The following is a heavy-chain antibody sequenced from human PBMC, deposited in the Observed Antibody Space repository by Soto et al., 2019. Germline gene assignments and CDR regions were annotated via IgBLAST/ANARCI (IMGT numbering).Heavy chain of an antibody. CDR2: IKQDGAEK. CDR1: GFTFSSYW. CDR3: ARVYCTDASCYSPDDALDF. V-gene: IGHV3-7*01. Sequence: VQLVESGGGLVQPGGSLRLSCEASGFTFSSYWMSWVRQAPGKGLEWVANIKQDGAEKYYVDSVKGRFTISTDNAKNSLDLKMNSLIAEDTAVYYCARVYCTDASCYSPDDALDFWGQGTRVSVSS. D-gene: IGHD2-15*01. J-gene: IGHJ3*01.